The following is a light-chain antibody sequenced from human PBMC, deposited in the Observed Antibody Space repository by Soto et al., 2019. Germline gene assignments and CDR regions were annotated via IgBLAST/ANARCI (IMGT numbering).Light chain of an antibody. CDR2: LGS. J-gene: IGKJ3*01. V-gene: IGKV2-28*01. CDR3: MQTLQTPPFT. CDR1: QSLLHSNGYNY. Sequence: DIVMTQSPLSLPVTPGEPASISCRSSQSLLHSNGYNYLDWYLQKPGQSPQLLIYLGSNRASGVPDRFSGTGSGTDFTLKISRVEADGVGVYYCMQTLQTPPFTFGPGTKVDN.